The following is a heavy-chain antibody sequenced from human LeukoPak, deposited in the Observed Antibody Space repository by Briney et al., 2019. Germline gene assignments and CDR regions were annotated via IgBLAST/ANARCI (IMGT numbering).Heavy chain of an antibody. CDR2: IYYSGST. V-gene: IGHV4-59*12. Sequence: AETLTLTCTVSGGTISSYYWSWIRQPPGKGLEWIGYIYYSGSTNYNPSLKSRVTISVDTSKNQFSLKLSSVTAADTAVYYCARTRGYYFREFDYWGQGTLVTVSS. CDR3: ARTRGYYFREFDY. J-gene: IGHJ4*02. D-gene: IGHD3-22*01. CDR1: GGTISSYY.